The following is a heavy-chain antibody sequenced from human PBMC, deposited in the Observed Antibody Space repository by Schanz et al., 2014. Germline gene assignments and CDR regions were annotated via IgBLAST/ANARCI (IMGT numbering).Heavy chain of an antibody. CDR3: ARDGGRDGYNLAFDV. J-gene: IGHJ3*01. D-gene: IGHD5-12*01. Sequence: EVQLLESGGGLVQPGGSLRLSCAVSGFTVNTNYMSWVRQAPGKGLEWISSMYINSGSTQYADSVKGRFIISRDSSKNTLFLQMNSLRAEDTAVYFCARDGGRDGYNLAFDVWGQGTLXTVSS. V-gene: IGHV3-53*01. CDR1: GFTVNTNY. CDR2: MYINSGST.